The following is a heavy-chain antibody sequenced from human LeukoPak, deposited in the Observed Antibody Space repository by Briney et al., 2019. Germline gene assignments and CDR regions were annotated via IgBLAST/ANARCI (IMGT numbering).Heavy chain of an antibody. CDR3: AKDPHSSSWFYSLDY. J-gene: IGHJ4*02. D-gene: IGHD6-13*01. CDR2: ISGDGGST. V-gene: IGHV3-43*02. Sequence: SGGSQRLSCAASGFTFDDYAMHWVRQAPGKGLEWVSLISGDGGSTYYADSVKGRFTISRDNSKNSLYLQMNSLRTEDTALYYCAKDPHSSSWFYSLDYWGQGTLVTVSS. CDR1: GFTFDDYA.